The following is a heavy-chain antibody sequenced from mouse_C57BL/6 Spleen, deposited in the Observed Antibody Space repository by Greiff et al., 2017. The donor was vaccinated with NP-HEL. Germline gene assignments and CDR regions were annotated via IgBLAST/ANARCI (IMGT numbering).Heavy chain of an antibody. CDR3: AREWGAFDY. CDR2: INYDGSST. CDR1: GFTFSDYY. Sequence: EVMLVESEGGLVQPGSSMKLSCTASGFTFSDYYMAWVRQVPEKGLEWVANINYDGSSTYYLDSLKSRFIISRDNAKNILYLQMSSLKSEDTATYYCAREWGAFDYWGQGTTLTVSS. J-gene: IGHJ2*01. V-gene: IGHV5-16*01.